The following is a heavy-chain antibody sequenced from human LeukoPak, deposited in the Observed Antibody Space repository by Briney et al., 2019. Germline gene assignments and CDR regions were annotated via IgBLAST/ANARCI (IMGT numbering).Heavy chain of an antibody. CDR1: GYSFTNYW. Sequence: GESLKISCKGSGYSFTNYWIGWVRQLPGKGLEWMGIIYPGDSDTRYSPSFQGQFTISADKSISTAYLQWSSLKASDTAMYYCARQEENRGVITIDYWGQGTLVTVSS. CDR3: ARQEENRGVITIDY. D-gene: IGHD3-10*01. V-gene: IGHV5-51*01. J-gene: IGHJ4*02. CDR2: IYPGDSDT.